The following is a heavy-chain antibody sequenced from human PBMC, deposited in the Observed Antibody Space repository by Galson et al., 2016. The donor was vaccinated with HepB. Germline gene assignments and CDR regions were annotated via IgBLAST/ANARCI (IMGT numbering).Heavy chain of an antibody. CDR2: ISTYNGNT. Sequence: SVKVSCKASGYTFSFFGISWVRQAPGQGLEWMGWISTYNGNTNYPQKLQGRVTMTTDTSTSTAYMELRSLRSDDTAVYYCARHGDSSSSGGWYYYYGMDVWGQGTLVTVSS. J-gene: IGHJ6*02. CDR1: GYTFSFFG. D-gene: IGHD6-6*01. CDR3: ARHGDSSSSGGWYYYYGMDV. V-gene: IGHV1-18*01.